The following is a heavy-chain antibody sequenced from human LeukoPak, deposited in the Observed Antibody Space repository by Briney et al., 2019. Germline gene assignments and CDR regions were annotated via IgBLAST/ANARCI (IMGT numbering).Heavy chain of an antibody. CDR2: TYYRSKWYN. V-gene: IGHV6-1*01. Sequence: SQTLSLTCAISGDSVSSNSAAWNWIRQSPSRGLEWLGRTYYRSKWYNDYAVSVKSRITINPDTSKNQFSLQLNSVTPEDTAVYYCARGPYYYDSSGYSFRPYYFDYWGQGTLVTVSS. D-gene: IGHD3-22*01. CDR3: ARGPYYYDSSGYSFRPYYFDY. J-gene: IGHJ4*02. CDR1: GDSVSSNSAA.